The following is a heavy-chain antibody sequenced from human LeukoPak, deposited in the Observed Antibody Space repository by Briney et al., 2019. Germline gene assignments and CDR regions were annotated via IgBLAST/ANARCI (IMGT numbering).Heavy chain of an antibody. D-gene: IGHD5-24*01. CDR3: ARDPDGYSYYFDY. CDR2: IIPIFGTA. Sequence: SVNVSCTASGGTFSSYAISWVRQAPGQGLEWMGGIIPIFGTANYAQKFQGRVTITADESTSTAYMELSSLRSEDTAVYYCARDPDGYSYYFDYWGQGTLVTVSS. CDR1: GGTFSSYA. J-gene: IGHJ4*02. V-gene: IGHV1-69*13.